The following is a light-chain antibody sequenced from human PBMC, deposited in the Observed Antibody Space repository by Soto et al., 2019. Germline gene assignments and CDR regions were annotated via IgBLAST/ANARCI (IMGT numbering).Light chain of an antibody. Sequence: VVTKSPAPVSLSTGERGTLSSLACLSVSSNLAWHQQRPGQAPRLLIYCASNRDTGIPARFSGSGSGTDFTLAISSLEPEDFAVYYCQQRRNWLYTFGQGTRLDI. V-gene: IGKV3-11*01. J-gene: IGKJ5*01. CDR2: CAS. CDR1: LSVSSN. CDR3: QQRRNWLYT.